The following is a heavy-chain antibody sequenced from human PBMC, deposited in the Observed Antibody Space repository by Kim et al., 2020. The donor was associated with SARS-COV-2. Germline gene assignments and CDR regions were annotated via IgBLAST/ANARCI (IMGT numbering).Heavy chain of an antibody. J-gene: IGHJ6*02. Sequence: SETLSLTCTVSGGSISSSSYYWGWIRQPPGKGLEWIGSIYYSGSTYYNPSLKTRVTISVDTSKNQFSLKLSSVTAADTAVYYCASRNYYYYGMDVWGQGT. CDR3: ASRNYYYYGMDV. CDR1: GGSISSSSYY. V-gene: IGHV4-39*01. CDR2: IYYSGST.